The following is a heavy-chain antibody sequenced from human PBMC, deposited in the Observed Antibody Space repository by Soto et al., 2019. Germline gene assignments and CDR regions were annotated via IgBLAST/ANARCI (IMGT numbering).Heavy chain of an antibody. CDR3: AKDLQAYGDYDYYCYGLVV. D-gene: IGHD4-17*01. J-gene: IGHJ6*02. V-gene: IGHV3-30*18. Sequence: QLVESGGGVVPPGASLRLSCAASGFTFSTFGMHWVRQTPGKGLEWVAVISYDGNNKVYADSVQGRFTISRDNFKNTEDLVMNNLKVDDTAVYYCAKDLQAYGDYDYYCYGLVVWGQGATVSVSS. CDR1: GFTFSTFG. CDR2: ISYDGNNK.